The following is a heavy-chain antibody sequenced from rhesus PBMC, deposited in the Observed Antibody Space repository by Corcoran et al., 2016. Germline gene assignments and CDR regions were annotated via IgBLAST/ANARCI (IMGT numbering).Heavy chain of an antibody. CDR2: IYGSSTST. J-gene: IGHJ4*01. V-gene: IGHV4S10*01. D-gene: IGHD1-44*01. Sequence: QVQLQESGPAVVKPSETLSLTCAVSGGSISDSHRWSWIRQPPGKGLEWIGYIYGSSTSTNYHPSLTRRVTFSKDTSTNQFSLKRSSVTAADTAVYYCARDSQEYRGYFDYWGQGVLVTVSS. CDR1: GGSISDSHR. CDR3: ARDSQEYRGYFDY.